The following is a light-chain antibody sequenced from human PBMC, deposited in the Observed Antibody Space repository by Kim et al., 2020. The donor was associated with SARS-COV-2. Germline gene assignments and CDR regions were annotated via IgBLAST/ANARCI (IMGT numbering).Light chain of an antibody. CDR3: QSYDNNNQV. V-gene: IGLV6-57*03. J-gene: IGLJ3*02. CDR2: EDN. CDR1: SGSIASNY. Sequence: GKTVTISCSRSSGSIASNYVQWYQQRPGSAPTTVIYEDNQRPSGVPDRFSGSIDSSSNSASLTISGLKTEDEADYYCQSYDNNNQVFGGGTQLTVL.